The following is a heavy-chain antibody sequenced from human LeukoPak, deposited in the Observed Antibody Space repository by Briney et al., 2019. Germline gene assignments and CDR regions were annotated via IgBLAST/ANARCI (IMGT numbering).Heavy chain of an antibody. D-gene: IGHD6-13*01. J-gene: IGHJ3*02. Sequence: SVKVSCKASGGTFSSYAISWVRQAPGQGLEWMGGIIPIFGTANYAQKFQGRVTITADESTSTAYMELSSLRSEDTAVYYCARGIAAAGPSAFDIWGQGTMVTVSS. CDR1: GGTFSSYA. V-gene: IGHV1-69*13. CDR2: IIPIFGTA. CDR3: ARGIAAAGPSAFDI.